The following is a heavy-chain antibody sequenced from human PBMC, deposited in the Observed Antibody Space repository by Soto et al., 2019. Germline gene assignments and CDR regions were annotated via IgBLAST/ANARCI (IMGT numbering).Heavy chain of an antibody. Sequence: TLSLTCAVSGYSISSGYYWGWIRQPPGKGLEWIGSIYHSGSTYNNPSLKSRVTISVDTSKNQFSLKLSSVTAADTAVYYCARVGGYGMDVWGQGTTVTVSS. J-gene: IGHJ6*02. CDR2: IYHSGST. D-gene: IGHD3-10*01. V-gene: IGHV4-38-2*01. CDR1: GYSISSGYY. CDR3: ARVGGYGMDV.